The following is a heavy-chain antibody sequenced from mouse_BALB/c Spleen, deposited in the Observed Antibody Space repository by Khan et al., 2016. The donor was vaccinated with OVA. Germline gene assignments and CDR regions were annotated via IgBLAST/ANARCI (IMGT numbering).Heavy chain of an antibody. D-gene: IGHD2-2*01. CDR3: TRSGYGSFAY. CDR2: INPNNGGS. V-gene: IGHV1S81*02. Sequence: QVQLQQPGAELVKTGASVKLSCKASGYTFSSYYLYWVKQRPGQGLEWIGEINPNNGGSNFNEKFKSKATLTVDKSSYTAYMQLSILTSEDSAVYYCTRSGYGSFAYWGQGTLVTVSA. CDR1: GYTFSSYY. J-gene: IGHJ3*01.